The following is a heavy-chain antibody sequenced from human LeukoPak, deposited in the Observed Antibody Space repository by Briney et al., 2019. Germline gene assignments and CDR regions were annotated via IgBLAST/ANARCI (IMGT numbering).Heavy chain of an antibody. CDR1: GASISSYF. CDR3: ARVPTVTTYYLDY. D-gene: IGHD4-17*01. V-gene: IGHV4-59*01. Sequence: SETLSLTCTVSGASISSYFWSWLRQPPGKGLEFIGYVYYSGTTNYNPSLKSRVTMSVDTSKNQFSLKLRSVTAADTAVYYCARVPTVTTYYLDYWGQGTLVSVSS. CDR2: VYYSGTT. J-gene: IGHJ4*02.